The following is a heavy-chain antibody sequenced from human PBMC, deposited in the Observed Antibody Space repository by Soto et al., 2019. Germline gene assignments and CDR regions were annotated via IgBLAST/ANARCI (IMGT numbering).Heavy chain of an antibody. J-gene: IGHJ6*02. D-gene: IGHD3-10*01. CDR1: GGTFSSYA. Sequence: QVQLVQSGAEVKKPGSSVKVSCKASGGTFSSYAISWVRQAPGQGLEWMGGIIPIFGTANYAQKFQGRVTITADESTSTAYMELSSLRSEDTAVYYCARYPITMVRGASYYYYGIDVWGQGTTVTVSS. CDR2: IIPIFGTA. CDR3: ARYPITMVRGASYYYYGIDV. V-gene: IGHV1-69*01.